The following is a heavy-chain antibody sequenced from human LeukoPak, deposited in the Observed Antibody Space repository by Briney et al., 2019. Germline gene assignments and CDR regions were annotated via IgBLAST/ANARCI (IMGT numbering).Heavy chain of an antibody. D-gene: IGHD6-6*01. J-gene: IGHJ4*02. CDR3: AREVSDIATRWIDY. CDR2: IYYSGST. V-gene: IGHV4-31*03. CDR1: GGSISSGGYY. Sequence: SETLSLTCTVSGGSISSGGYYWSWIRQHPGKGLEWIGYIYYSGSTYYNPSLKSRVTISVDTSKNQFSLKMSSVTAADRAVYYCAREVSDIATRWIDYWGQGTLVTVSS.